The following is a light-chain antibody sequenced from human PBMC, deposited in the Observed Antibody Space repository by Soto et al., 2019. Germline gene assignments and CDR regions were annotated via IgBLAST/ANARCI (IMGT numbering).Light chain of an antibody. V-gene: IGKV3-20*01. Sequence: SAGTGCLSTRGEATLXYRVCLTISNNFIAWYQQRAGQAPRLVIYGASTRATGIPDRFSASGSGTDFTLTICSLAPQAFALYFSPHYYSSPLPFGLVTKV. CDR3: PHYYSSPLP. J-gene: IGKJ1*01. CDR1: LTISNNF. CDR2: GAS.